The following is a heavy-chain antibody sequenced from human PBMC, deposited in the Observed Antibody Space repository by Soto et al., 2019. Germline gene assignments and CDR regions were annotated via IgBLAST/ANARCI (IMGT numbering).Heavy chain of an antibody. J-gene: IGHJ6*02. CDR2: ISSRSDI. V-gene: IGHV3-21*01. CDR1: GFTFSSYS. CDR3: AREYTAWPLAYGLDV. D-gene: IGHD2-2*02. Sequence: PGGSLRLSCAASGFTFSSYSIHWVRQAPGKGLEWVSSISSRSDIYYANSVKGRFTISRDNAKNSVSLQMNSLRAEDTAVYYCAREYTAWPLAYGLDVWGQGTTVTVSS.